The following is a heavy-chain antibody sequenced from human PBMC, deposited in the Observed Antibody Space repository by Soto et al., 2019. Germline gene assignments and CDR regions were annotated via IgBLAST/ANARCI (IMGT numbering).Heavy chain of an antibody. Sequence: PSETLSLTCTVSGGSISSSSYYWGWIRQPPGKGLEWIGSIYYSGSTYYNPSLKSRVTISVDTSKNQFSLKLSSVTAADTAVYYCARLLDYNYYYMDVWGKGTTVTVSS. CDR1: GGSISSSSYY. J-gene: IGHJ6*03. V-gene: IGHV4-39*01. CDR2: IYYSGST. CDR3: ARLLDYNYYYMDV.